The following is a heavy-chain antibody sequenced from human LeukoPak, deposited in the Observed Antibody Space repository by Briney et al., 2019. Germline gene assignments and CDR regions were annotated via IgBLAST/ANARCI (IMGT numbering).Heavy chain of an antibody. CDR1: GRTFSSYA. CDR3: ARDLHRVVVRGVPHYYYYMDV. V-gene: IGHV1-18*01. J-gene: IGHJ6*03. Sequence: ASVNDSCKASGRTFSSYAISWVRQAPGQGLEWMGWISTYNGNTNYAQKLHDRVTMTTDTSKSKGYMELRSLRSDDTAVDYCARDLHRVVVRGVPHYYYYMDVWGKGTTVTISS. D-gene: IGHD3-10*01. CDR2: ISTYNGNT.